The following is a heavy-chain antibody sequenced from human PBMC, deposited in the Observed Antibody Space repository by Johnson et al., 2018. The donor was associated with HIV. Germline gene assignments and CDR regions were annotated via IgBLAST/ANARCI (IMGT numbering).Heavy chain of an antibody. CDR3: ATPLGGWRWGDAFDV. CDR1: GFTFSSYG. J-gene: IGHJ3*01. D-gene: IGHD3-16*01. Sequence: QVQLVESGGGVVQPGRSLRLSCAASGFTFSSYGMHWVRQAPGKGLAWVAIISYDGSNKYYADSVKGRFTISRDNSKNTLYLQLNSRRAEDTAVYYCATPLGGWRWGDAFDVWGQGTMVTVSS. V-gene: IGHV3-30*03. CDR2: ISYDGSNK.